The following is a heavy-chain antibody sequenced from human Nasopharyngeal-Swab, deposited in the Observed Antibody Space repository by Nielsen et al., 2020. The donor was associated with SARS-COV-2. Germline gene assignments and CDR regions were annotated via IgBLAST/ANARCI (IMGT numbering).Heavy chain of an antibody. J-gene: IGHJ6*02. CDR2: INPSGGST. D-gene: IGHD6-13*01. Sequence: ASVKVSCKASGDTFTSYYMHWVRQAPGQGLEWMGIINPSGGSTSYAQKFQGRVTMTRDTSTSTVYMELSSLRSEDTAVYYCARDLVGGRYSSSWYTDYYYGMDVWGQGTTVTVSS. V-gene: IGHV1-46*01. CDR3: ARDLVGGRYSSSWYTDYYYGMDV. CDR1: GDTFTSYY.